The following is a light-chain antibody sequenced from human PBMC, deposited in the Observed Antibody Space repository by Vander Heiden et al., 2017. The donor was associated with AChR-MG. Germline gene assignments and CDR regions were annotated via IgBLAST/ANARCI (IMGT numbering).Light chain of an antibody. CDR1: PGISSY. V-gene: IGKV1-8*01. J-gene: IGKJ1*01. CDR2: AAS. Sequence: IRMTQSPSSFSASTGDRVTITCRASPGISSYLAWYQQKPGKAPKLLIYAASTLQSGVPSRFSGSGSGTDFTLTISCLQSEDFATYYCQQYDSYSWTFGQGTKVEIK. CDR3: QQYDSYSWT.